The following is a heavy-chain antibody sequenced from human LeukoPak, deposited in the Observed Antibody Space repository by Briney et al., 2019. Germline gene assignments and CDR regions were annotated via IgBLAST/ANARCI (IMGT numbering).Heavy chain of an antibody. Sequence: SETLSLTCAVYGGSFSGYYWSWIRQPPGKGLEWIGYIYYSGSTNYNPSLKSRVTISVDTSKNQFSLKLSSVTAADTAVYYCASQWELRDAFDIWGQGTMVTVSS. CDR2: IYYSGST. CDR3: ASQWELRDAFDI. V-gene: IGHV4-59*08. J-gene: IGHJ3*02. D-gene: IGHD1-26*01. CDR1: GGSFSGYY.